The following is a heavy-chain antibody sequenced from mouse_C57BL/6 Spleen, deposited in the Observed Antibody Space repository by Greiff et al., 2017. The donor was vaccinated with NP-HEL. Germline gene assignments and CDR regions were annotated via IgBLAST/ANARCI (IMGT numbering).Heavy chain of an antibody. CDR2: ISSGGSYT. J-gene: IGHJ2*01. V-gene: IGHV5-6*01. Sequence: VQLQQSGGDLVKPGGSLKLSCAASGFTFSSYGMSWVRQTPDKRLEWVATISSGGSYTYYPDSVKGRFTISRDNAKNTLYLQMSSLKSEDTAMYYCASIITTVVDHFDYWGQGTTLTVSS. CDR1: GFTFSSYG. CDR3: ASIITTVVDHFDY. D-gene: IGHD1-1*01.